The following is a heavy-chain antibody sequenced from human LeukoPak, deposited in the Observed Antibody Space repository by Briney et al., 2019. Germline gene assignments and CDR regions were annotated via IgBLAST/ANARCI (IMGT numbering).Heavy chain of an antibody. V-gene: IGHV3-48*03. Sequence: GGSLRLSCAASGFTFSSYEMNWVRQAPGKGLEWVSYISSSGSTIYYADSVKGRFTISRDNAKNSLYLQVNSLRAEDTAVYYCAKTRGYSGYDYWGQGTLVTVSS. CDR1: GFTFSSYE. D-gene: IGHD5-12*01. CDR3: AKTRGYSGYDY. J-gene: IGHJ4*02. CDR2: ISSSGSTI.